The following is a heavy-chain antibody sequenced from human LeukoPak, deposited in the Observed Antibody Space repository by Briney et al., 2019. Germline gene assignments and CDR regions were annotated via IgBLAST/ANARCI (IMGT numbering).Heavy chain of an antibody. D-gene: IGHD4-17*01. CDR1: GFTSSTYW. J-gene: IGHJ4*02. V-gene: IGHV3-74*01. CDR3: ARSYYGDYEDF. Sequence: GGSLRLSCAASGFTSSTYWIHWVRQAPGKGLRWVSRINSDGSSTSYADSVKGRFTISRDNAKNTVYLHMNSLKVEDTAVYYCARSYYGDYEDFWGQGTLVAVSS. CDR2: INSDGSST.